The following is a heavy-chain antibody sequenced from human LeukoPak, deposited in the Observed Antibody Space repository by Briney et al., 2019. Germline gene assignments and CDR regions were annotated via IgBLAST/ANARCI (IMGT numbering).Heavy chain of an antibody. J-gene: IGHJ4*02. Sequence: PGGSLRLSCAASGFTFGNEWMNWVRQAPGKGLEWVANIKNDGSRIYYVDSVKGRFTISRDNAKNSLFLQMNSLRAEDTAVYSCAMGMGFWGQGILVTVSS. CDR2: IKNDGSRI. D-gene: IGHD7-27*01. CDR3: AMGMGF. CDR1: GFTFGNEW. V-gene: IGHV3-7*01.